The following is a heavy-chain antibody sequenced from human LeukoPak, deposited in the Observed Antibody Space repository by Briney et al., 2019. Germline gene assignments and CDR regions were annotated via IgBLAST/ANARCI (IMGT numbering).Heavy chain of an antibody. J-gene: IGHJ4*02. CDR3: ARDYGYTSSRSYFDC. CDR2: INPSGGST. Sequence: ASVTVSCKASGYTFTSYYMHWVRQAPGQGLEGMGLINPSGGSTTYAQRFQGRVTMTRDTSTSTLYMELSSLRSEDTAVYYCARDYGYTSSRSYFDCWGQGTLVTVSS. CDR1: GYTFTSYY. V-gene: IGHV1-46*01. D-gene: IGHD6-13*01.